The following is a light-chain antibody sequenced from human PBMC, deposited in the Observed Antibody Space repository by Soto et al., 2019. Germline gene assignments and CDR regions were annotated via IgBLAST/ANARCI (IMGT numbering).Light chain of an antibody. V-gene: IGKV1-9*01. CDR3: QQLLSYPIT. CDR1: QTISSY. CDR2: AAS. J-gene: IGKJ5*01. Sequence: DIQMTQSPSSLSVSVGDRVNINCRASQTISSYLNWYLQKPGKAPRLLIHAASTLHSGVPSRFSGSGAGTSFTLTISSLQPEDFATYYCQQLLSYPITFGQGTRLEIK.